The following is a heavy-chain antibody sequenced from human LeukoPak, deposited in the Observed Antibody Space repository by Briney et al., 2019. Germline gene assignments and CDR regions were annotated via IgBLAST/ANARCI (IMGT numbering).Heavy chain of an antibody. D-gene: IGHD3-22*01. J-gene: IGHJ4*02. CDR1: GFTFSTSA. Sequence: EASVKVSCKTSGFTFSTSAVQWVRQARGQRLEWIGWIIVGSGATNYAQSLQGRFTITRDMSTNTACMELSSLRSEDTAVYYCARAGPSDYYDSSGYYCDYWGQGALVTVSS. V-gene: IGHV1-58*01. CDR2: IIVGSGAT. CDR3: ARAGPSDYYDSSGYYCDY.